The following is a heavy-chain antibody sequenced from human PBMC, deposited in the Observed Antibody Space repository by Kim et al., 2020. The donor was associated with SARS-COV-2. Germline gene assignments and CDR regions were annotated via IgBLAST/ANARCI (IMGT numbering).Heavy chain of an antibody. Sequence: TYYADSVKGRFTISRDKSKNTLYLQMSSLRAEDTAVYYCVKGGNYGAFDYWGQGTLVTVSS. V-gene: IGHV3-64D*06. D-gene: IGHD4-4*01. CDR2: T. CDR3: VKGGNYGAFDY. J-gene: IGHJ4*02.